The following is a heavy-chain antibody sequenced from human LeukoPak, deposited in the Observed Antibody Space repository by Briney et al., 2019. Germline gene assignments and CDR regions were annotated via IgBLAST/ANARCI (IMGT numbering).Heavy chain of an antibody. J-gene: IGHJ4*02. D-gene: IGHD3-10*01. CDR3: ARALVGSGSYYERALGY. CDR2: INRSGST. Sequence: SETLSLTCAVYGGSFSGYYWSWIRQPPGKGLEWIGEINRSGSTNYNPSLKSRVTISVDTSKNQFSLKLSSVTAADTAVYYCARALVGSGSYYERALGYWGQGTLVTVSS. V-gene: IGHV4-34*01. CDR1: GGSFSGYY.